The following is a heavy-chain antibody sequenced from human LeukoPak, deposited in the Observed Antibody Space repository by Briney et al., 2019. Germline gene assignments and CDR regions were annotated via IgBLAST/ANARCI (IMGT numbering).Heavy chain of an antibody. D-gene: IGHD1-1*01. CDR2: IYTSGST. V-gene: IGHV4-4*07. CDR1: GCSISSYY. J-gene: IGHJ4*02. Sequence: AETLSLTCTVSGCSISSYYWNWIRQPAGKGLEWIGRIYTSGSTNYNPSLKSRVTISVDKSKNQFSLKLSSVTDADTAVYCCARTSAWNGSPSVWGQGTLVTVSS. CDR3: ARTSAWNGSPSV.